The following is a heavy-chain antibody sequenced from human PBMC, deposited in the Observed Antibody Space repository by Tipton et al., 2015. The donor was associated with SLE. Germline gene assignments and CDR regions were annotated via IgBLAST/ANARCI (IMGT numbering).Heavy chain of an antibody. CDR1: GGSFSGYY. CDR3: AREYYDILTGYRLDAFDI. V-gene: IGHV4-59*01. J-gene: IGHJ3*02. D-gene: IGHD3-9*01. Sequence: TLSLTCAVYGGSFSGYYWSWIRQPPGKGLEWIGYIYYSGSTNYNPSLQSRVTISVDTSKNQFSLKLSSVTAADTAVYYCAREYYDILTGYRLDAFDIWGQGTMVTVSS. CDR2: IYYSGST.